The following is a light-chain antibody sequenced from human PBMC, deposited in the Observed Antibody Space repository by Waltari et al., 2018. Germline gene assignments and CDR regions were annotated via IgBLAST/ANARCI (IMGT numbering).Light chain of an antibody. CDR1: QRGGVD. Sequence: EIVMTQSPATLPVSPGERATLSCRASQRGGVDLAWYQQKPGQAPRPLIYGASNRATGIPARFSGSRSGTEFTLTINSLQSEDFAIYYCQQYNKWPPYTFGQGTKLEIK. CDR2: GAS. V-gene: IGKV3D-15*01. CDR3: QQYNKWPPYT. J-gene: IGKJ2*01.